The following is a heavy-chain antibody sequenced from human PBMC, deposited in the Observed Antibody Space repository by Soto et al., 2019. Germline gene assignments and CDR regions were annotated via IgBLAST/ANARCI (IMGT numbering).Heavy chain of an antibody. Sequence: QVQLVESGGGVVQPGRSPRLSCVASGFSFSSYGMHWVRQAPGKGLEWVAVISNDGSRNYYVDSVKGRFTISRDTSKNTLYLEMNSLRFEDTAVFYCVKDRRTEAYGMEVSGQGTTVTVSS. CDR2: ISNDGSRN. CDR3: VKDRRTEAYGMEV. D-gene: IGHD2-2*01. V-gene: IGHV3-30*18. CDR1: GFSFSSYG. J-gene: IGHJ6*02.